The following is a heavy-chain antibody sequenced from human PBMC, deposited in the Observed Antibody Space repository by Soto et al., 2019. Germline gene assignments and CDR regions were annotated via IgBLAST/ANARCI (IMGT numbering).Heavy chain of an antibody. V-gene: IGHV1-69*12. CDR1: GGTFSSYA. CDR3: ASSTTVNTYYYYGMDV. CDR2: ILPIFGTA. J-gene: IGHJ6*02. D-gene: IGHD4-4*01. Sequence: QVQLVQSGAEVKKPGSSVKVSCKASGGTFSSYAISWVRQAPGQGLEWMGGILPIFGTANYAQKFQGRVTITADETTRTADLELSSLRSEAPAVYYCASSTTVNTYYYYGMDVWGQGATVTV.